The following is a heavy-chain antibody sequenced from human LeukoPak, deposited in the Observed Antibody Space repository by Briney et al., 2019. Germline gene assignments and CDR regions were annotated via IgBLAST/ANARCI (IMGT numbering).Heavy chain of an antibody. CDR2: INHSGST. D-gene: IGHD3-3*01. V-gene: IGHV4-34*01. Sequence: SETLSLTCAVYGGSFSGYYWSWIRQPPGKGLEWIGEINHSGSTNYNPSLKSRVTLSLDTSKKQFSLKLSSVTAADTAVYYCTRQYDFWSGLFDSWGQGALVTVSS. J-gene: IGHJ5*01. CDR3: TRQYDFWSGLFDS. CDR1: GGSFSGYY.